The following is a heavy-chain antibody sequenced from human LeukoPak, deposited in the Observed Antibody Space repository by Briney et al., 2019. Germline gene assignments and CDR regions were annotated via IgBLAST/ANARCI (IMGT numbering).Heavy chain of an antibody. J-gene: IGHJ5*02. D-gene: IGHD3-3*01. V-gene: IGHV4-59*12. CDR3: ARDSRPFTYYDFWSGDSNWFDP. Sequence: SETLSLTCTVSGGSISSYYWSWIRQPPGKGLEWIGHIYYSGSTNYNPSLKSRVTISIDTSKNQFSLKLSSVTAADTAVYYCARDSRPFTYYDFWSGDSNWFDPWGQGTLVTVSS. CDR2: IYYSGST. CDR1: GGSISSYY.